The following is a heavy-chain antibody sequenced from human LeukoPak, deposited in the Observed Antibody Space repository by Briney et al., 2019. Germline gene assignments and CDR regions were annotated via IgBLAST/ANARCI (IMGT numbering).Heavy chain of an antibody. CDR1: GGSISSYY. D-gene: IGHD3-10*01. CDR3: ARGRFHLDY. CDR2: IYYSGST. V-gene: IGHV4-59*01. Sequence: SETLSLTCTVSGGSISSYYWSWIRQSPGKGLEWIGYIYYSGSTNYNPSLKSRVTISVGTSKNQFSLKVNSVTAADTAVYYCARGRFHLDYWGQGSLVTVSS. J-gene: IGHJ4*02.